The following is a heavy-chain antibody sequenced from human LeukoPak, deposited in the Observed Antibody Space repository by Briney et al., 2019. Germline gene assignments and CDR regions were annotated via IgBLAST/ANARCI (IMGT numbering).Heavy chain of an antibody. CDR3: ARAGYYYGSDY. V-gene: IGHV3-53*01. Sequence: ETLSLTCAVYGGSFSGYYWSWVRQAPGKGLEWVSVIYSGGSTYYADSVKGRFTISRDNSKNTLYLQMNSLRAEDTAVYYCARAGYYYGSDYWGQGTLVTVSS. CDR1: GGSFSGYY. CDR2: IYSGGST. D-gene: IGHD3-10*01. J-gene: IGHJ4*02.